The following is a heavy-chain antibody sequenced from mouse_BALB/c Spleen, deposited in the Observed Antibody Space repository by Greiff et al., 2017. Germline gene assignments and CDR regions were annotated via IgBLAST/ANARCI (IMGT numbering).Heavy chain of an antibody. D-gene: IGHD1-1*01. CDR1: GYTFTSYT. CDR2: INPSSGYT. V-gene: IGHV1-4*02. J-gene: IGHJ2*01. CDR3: ARFDYYGSSQLGRDY. Sequence: VQLQQSAAELARPGASVKMSCKASGYTFTSYTMHWVKQRPGQGLEWIGYINPSSGYTEYNQKFKDKTTLTADKSSSTAYMQLSSLTSEDSAVYYCARFDYYGSSQLGRDYWGQGTTLTVSS.